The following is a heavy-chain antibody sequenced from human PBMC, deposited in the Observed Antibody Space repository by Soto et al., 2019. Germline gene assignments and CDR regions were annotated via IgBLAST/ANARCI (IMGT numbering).Heavy chain of an antibody. CDR2: IRSKTDGGKP. Sequence: EVQLVESGGGLVKPGESLRLSCAASGFTFTNAWMNWVRQAPGKGLGWVGRIRSKTDGGKPDYAAPVKGRFTISRDDSKNTLYVQMTSLKTEDTAIYYCTTEKGYWGQGTLVTVSS. CDR1: GFTFTNAW. CDR3: TTEKGY. J-gene: IGHJ4*02. V-gene: IGHV3-15*07.